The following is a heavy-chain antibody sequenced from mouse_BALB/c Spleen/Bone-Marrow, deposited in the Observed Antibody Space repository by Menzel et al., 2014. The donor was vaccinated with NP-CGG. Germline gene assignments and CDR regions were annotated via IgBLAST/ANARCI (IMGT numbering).Heavy chain of an antibody. CDR3: ARAGWYDY. Sequence: EVTLVESGPELVMPGSSVKMSCKTSGYSFTDYTIHWVKQSHGKSLEWIGGFNPNNGGANYNQKFKDKATLTLDKSSRTAYMEFRSLTFEDSAVYYCARAGWYDYWGQGTTLTVSS. CDR1: GYSFTDYT. D-gene: IGHD1-1*02. CDR2: FNPNNGGA. J-gene: IGHJ2*01. V-gene: IGHV1-22*01.